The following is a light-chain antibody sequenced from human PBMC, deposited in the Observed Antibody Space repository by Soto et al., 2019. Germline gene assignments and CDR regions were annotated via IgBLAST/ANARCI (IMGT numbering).Light chain of an antibody. CDR3: QQYGSSPPFT. V-gene: IGKV3-20*01. J-gene: IGKJ4*01. CDR2: GAS. Sequence: EIVLTQSPGTLSLSPGERATLSCRASQSVSSSYLAWYQQKPGQAPRLLIYGASSGATGITDRFSGSGSGTDVTLTISRLELEEGVAYYCQQYGSSPPFTFDGGNKVEIK. CDR1: QSVSSSY.